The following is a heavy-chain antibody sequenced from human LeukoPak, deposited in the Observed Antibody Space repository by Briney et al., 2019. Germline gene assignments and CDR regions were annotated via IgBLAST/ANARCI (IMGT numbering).Heavy chain of an antibody. V-gene: IGHV3-30*02. CDR3: AKLDSELVDY. CDR1: GFTFSSYG. CDR2: IRYDGSNK. Sequence: PGGSLRLSCAASGFTFSSYGMHWVRQAPGKGLEWVAFIRYDGSNKYYADSVKGRFTISRDNSKNTLYLQMNSLRAEDTAVYYCAKLDSELVDYWGQGTLVTVSS. D-gene: IGHD2-15*01. J-gene: IGHJ4*02.